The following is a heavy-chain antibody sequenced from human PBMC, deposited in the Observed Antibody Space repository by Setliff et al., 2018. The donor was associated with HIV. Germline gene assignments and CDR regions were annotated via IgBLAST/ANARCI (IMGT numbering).Heavy chain of an antibody. CDR3: ARQFSNSFDS. D-gene: IGHD7-27*01. CDR2: ISPHKGDT. J-gene: IGHJ4*02. CDR1: GYTFTGYF. Sequence: ASVKVSCKASGYTFTGYFIHWVRQAPGQGLEWMGWISPHKGDTNIPQRFRGRVTMTRDTSINAAYLDLSGLTSDDTAFYYCARQFSNSFDSWGQGTLVTVSS. V-gene: IGHV1-2*02.